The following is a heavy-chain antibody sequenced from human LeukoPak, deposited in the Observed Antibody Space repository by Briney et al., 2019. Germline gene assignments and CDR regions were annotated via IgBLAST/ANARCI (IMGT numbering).Heavy chain of an antibody. V-gene: IGHV3-53*01. CDR3: ARASYQWLVRGKSYYFDY. Sequence: GGSLRLSCAASGFTVSSNYMSWVRQAPGMGLEWVSVIYSGGSTYYADSVKGRFTISRDNSKNTLYLQMNSLRAEDTAVYYCARASYQWLVRGKSYYFDYWGQGTLVTVSS. J-gene: IGHJ4*02. D-gene: IGHD6-19*01. CDR1: GFTVSSNY. CDR2: IYSGGST.